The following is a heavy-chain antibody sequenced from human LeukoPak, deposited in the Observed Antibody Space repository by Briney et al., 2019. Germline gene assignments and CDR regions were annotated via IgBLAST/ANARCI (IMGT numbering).Heavy chain of an antibody. Sequence: PGGSLRLSCAASGFTFSSYSMTWVRQAPGKGLEWVSSISTSSSYIYYADSMKGRFTLSRDNAKNSLYLQVNSLSAEDTAVYYCARDSSSWYYFDYWGQGTLVPVSS. D-gene: IGHD6-13*01. CDR2: ISTSSSYI. CDR1: GFTFSSYS. V-gene: IGHV3-21*01. J-gene: IGHJ4*02. CDR3: ARDSSSWYYFDY.